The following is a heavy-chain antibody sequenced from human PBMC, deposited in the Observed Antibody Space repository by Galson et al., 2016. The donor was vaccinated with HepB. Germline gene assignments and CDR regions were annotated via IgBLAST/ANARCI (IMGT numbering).Heavy chain of an antibody. V-gene: IGHV4-4*02. Sequence: ETLSLTCAVSGASIKSNSWWSWVRQPPGKGLEWIGDIYHSGSTNYNPSLKRRVTMSVDKSKNHFSLKMTSVTAADTAVYYCAKAGGESCNGVNCDYFEMGVWGQGTAVAVSS. CDR2: IYHSGST. CDR3: AKAGGESCNGVNCDYFEMGV. J-gene: IGHJ6*02. D-gene: IGHD2-15*01. CDR1: GASIKSNSW.